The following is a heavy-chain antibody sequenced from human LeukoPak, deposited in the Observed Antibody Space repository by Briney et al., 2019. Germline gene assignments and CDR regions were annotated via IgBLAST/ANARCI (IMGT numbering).Heavy chain of an antibody. Sequence: ASVKVSCKASGYTFTGPYMHWVRQAPGQGPEWMGWINPNSGGTNYAQKFQGRVTMTGDTSISTAYMELSGLRSDDTAVYYCARCSTPHWIFDAFDIWGQGTMVTVSS. CDR2: INPNSGGT. D-gene: IGHD1-1*01. J-gene: IGHJ3*02. V-gene: IGHV1-2*02. CDR3: ARCSTPHWIFDAFDI. CDR1: GYTFTGPY.